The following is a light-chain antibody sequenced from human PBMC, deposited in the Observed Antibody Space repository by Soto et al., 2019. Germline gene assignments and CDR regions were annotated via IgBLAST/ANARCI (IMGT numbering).Light chain of an antibody. Sequence: EIVMTQSPGTLSVSPGERATLSCRAGQGVTTNFAWYQQKSGQSPRLLIYDVSIRATGVPARFSGTGSETDFTLTISGLQSYDSAVYFCQHRNTWPQITLGQWTRLESK. CDR1: QGVTTN. CDR2: DVS. V-gene: IGKV3-15*01. CDR3: QHRNTWPQIT. J-gene: IGKJ5*01.